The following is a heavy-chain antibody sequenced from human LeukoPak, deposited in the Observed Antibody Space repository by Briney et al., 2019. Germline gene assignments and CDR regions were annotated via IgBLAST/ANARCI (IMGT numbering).Heavy chain of an antibody. D-gene: IGHD1-1*01. CDR1: GGTFSSYA. V-gene: IGHV1-69*05. Sequence: SVKVSCKASGGTFSSYAISWVRQAPGQGLEWMGGITPMVDTAKYAQKFQDRVTITTDESASTAYLDLSSLTSEDTAVYYCVRGNWSDAFDVWGQGALVTVSS. J-gene: IGHJ3*01. CDR3: VRGNWSDAFDV. CDR2: ITPMVDTA.